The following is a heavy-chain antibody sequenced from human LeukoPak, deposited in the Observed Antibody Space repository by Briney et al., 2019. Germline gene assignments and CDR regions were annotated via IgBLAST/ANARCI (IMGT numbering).Heavy chain of an antibody. CDR3: ARGDWDCSSTSCARFYYYYYMDV. Sequence: PSETLSLTCTVSGGSISSYYWSWVRQPPGKGLEWIGYIYTSGSANYNPSLKSRVTISVDTSKNQFSLKLSSVTAADTAVYYCARGDWDCSSTSCARFYYYYYMDVWGKGTTVTVSS. D-gene: IGHD2-2*01. V-gene: IGHV4-4*09. J-gene: IGHJ6*03. CDR2: IYTSGSA. CDR1: GGSISSYY.